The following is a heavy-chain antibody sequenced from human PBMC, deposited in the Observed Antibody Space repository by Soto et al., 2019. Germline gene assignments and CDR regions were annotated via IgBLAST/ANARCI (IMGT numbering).Heavy chain of an antibody. CDR2: IHPSDSYT. D-gene: IGHD2-21*02. V-gene: IGHV5-10-1*01. Sequence: PGESLKISCQGSGYSFTSYWISWVRQMPGKGLEWMGTIHPSDSYTNYSPSFQGHVTISADTSISSAYLQWSSLKAADNAMYYCARRLQSAYGVFYYYGMDVWGQGTTVTVSS. CDR1: GYSFTSYW. J-gene: IGHJ6*02. CDR3: ARRLQSAYGVFYYYGMDV.